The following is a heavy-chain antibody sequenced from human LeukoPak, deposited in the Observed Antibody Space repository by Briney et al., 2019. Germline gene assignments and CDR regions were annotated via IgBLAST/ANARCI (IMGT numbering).Heavy chain of an antibody. CDR3: AREDYYYASGF. CDR2: SSCSVSTI. J-gene: IGHJ4*02. Sequence: PGGSLRLSCAASGFTFSDYYMSWIRQDPGKGLEWVSYSSCSVSTIYHSDSVKGRFTLSRDNAKNSLYLQMNRLRVEDTAVYFCAREDYYYASGFWGQGTLVTVCS. D-gene: IGHD3-10*01. CDR1: GFTFSDYY. V-gene: IGHV3-11*04.